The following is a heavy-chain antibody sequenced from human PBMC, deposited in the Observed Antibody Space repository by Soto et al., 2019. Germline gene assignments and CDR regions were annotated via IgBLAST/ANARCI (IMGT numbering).Heavy chain of an antibody. J-gene: IGHJ6*01. V-gene: IGHV1-3*04. CDR2: INISNGNT. D-gene: IGHD4-17*01. Sequence: ASVKVSCKASGYTFKSYQIYWVRQAPGQRLECMGWINISNGNTEYSQNFQGRVTMTRDTSASTAYMELSSLRSEDTAVYYGALYTDGNHLTLLDYRAQRTSGLGSSGM. CDR1: GYTFKSYQ. CDR3: ALYTDGNHLTLLDYRAQRTSGLGSSGM.